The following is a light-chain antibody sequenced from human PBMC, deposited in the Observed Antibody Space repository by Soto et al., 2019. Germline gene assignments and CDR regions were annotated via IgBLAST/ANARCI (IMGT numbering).Light chain of an antibody. CDR2: STS. J-gene: IGLJ3*02. Sequence: QAVVTQEPSLTVSPGGTVTLTCASSTGAVTSGYYPNWFQQKPEQAPRPLIYSTSNKHSWTPARFSGSLLGGKAALTLSGVQPEDEAEYYCLLYYGGAQVFGGGTKLTVL. V-gene: IGLV7-43*01. CDR1: TGAVTSGYY. CDR3: LLYYGGAQV.